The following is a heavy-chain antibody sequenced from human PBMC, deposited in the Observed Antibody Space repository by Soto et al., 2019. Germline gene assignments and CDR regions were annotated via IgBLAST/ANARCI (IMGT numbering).Heavy chain of an antibody. CDR1: GCTFYDYA. CDR2: INWNSGTI. V-gene: IGHV3-9*01. J-gene: IGHJ6*02. CDR3: AKDRAQSTDHYYDGMDV. D-gene: IGHD2-2*01. Sequence: PGDSLRLSCPASGCTFYDYAMHWVRQARGKGLEWVSGINWNSGTIDYADSVKGHFTHSRDTAKQTQFLQLNSLRFEDTALYYCAKDRAQSTDHYYDGMDVWGQGTAVTVSS.